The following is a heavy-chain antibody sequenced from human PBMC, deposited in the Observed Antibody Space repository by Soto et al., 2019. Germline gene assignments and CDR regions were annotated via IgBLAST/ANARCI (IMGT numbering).Heavy chain of an antibody. V-gene: IGHV4-59*08. D-gene: IGHD6-19*01. CDR3: ARQSSGWYNWFDP. Sequence: PSEILSLTCTVSGGSISSYYWSWIRQPPGKGLEWIGYIYYSGSTNYNPSLKSRVTISVDTSKNQFSLKLSSVTAAETAVYYCARQSSGWYNWFDPWGQGTLVTVSS. J-gene: IGHJ5*02. CDR1: GGSISSYY. CDR2: IYYSGST.